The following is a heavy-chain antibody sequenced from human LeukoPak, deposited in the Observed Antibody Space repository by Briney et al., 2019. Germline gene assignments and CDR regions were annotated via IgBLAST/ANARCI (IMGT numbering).Heavy chain of an antibody. CDR1: GFTFSSYW. J-gene: IGHJ6*03. Sequence: GGSLRLSCAASGFTFSSYWMNWVRLAPGKGLEWVANIKEDGSEKYYVDSVEGRFTISRDNAKNSLYLQMNSLRAEDTAVYYCARAEYSSAFMDVWGKGTTVTVSS. CDR2: IKEDGSEK. CDR3: ARAEYSSAFMDV. D-gene: IGHD6-6*01. V-gene: IGHV3-7*01.